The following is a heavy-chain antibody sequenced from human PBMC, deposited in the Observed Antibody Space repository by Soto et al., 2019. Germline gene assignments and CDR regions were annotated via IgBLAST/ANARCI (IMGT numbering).Heavy chain of an antibody. V-gene: IGHV6-1*01. J-gene: IGHJ4*02. Sequence: SQTLSLTCAISGDSVSSNSAAWSWIRQSPSRGLEWLGRTYYRSKWYSDYAVSVKSRITINPDTSKNQFSLQLNSVTPEDTAVYYCARFERYCSGGRCLWTQMYYFDYWGQGTLVTVSS. CDR2: TYYRSKWYS. D-gene: IGHD2-15*01. CDR3: ARFERYCSGGRCLWTQMYYFDY. CDR1: GDSVSSNSAA.